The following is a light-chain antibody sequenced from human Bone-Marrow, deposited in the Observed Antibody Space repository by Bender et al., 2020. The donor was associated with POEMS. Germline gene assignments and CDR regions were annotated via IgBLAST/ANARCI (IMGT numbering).Light chain of an antibody. Sequence: SYELTQPPSLSVSPGQTASITCSGHKLGNKYVSWYQQKPGQSTVLVIYQDDRRPSGIPERFSGSSSGNPATLTITGTHVVDEAGYYCQAWDSTTAVFGTGAKVTVL. V-gene: IGLV3-1*01. J-gene: IGLJ1*01. CDR2: QDD. CDR3: QAWDSTTAV. CDR1: KLGNKY.